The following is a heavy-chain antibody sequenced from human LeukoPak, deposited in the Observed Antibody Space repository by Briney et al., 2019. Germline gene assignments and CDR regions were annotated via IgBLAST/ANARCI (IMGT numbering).Heavy chain of an antibody. CDR3: ARDRYYYDSSSYYSAFDT. CDR2: LYYSGST. CDR1: GGSINSTTSY. Sequence: SETLSLTCIVPGGSINSTTSYWSWIRQPPGKGLEWIGTLYYSGSTGYNPSLKSRVTTSLDTSKNQFSLKLRSVTAADTAVYYCARDRYYYDSSSYYSAFDTWGQGTMVTVSS. D-gene: IGHD3-22*01. V-gene: IGHV4-39*07. J-gene: IGHJ3*02.